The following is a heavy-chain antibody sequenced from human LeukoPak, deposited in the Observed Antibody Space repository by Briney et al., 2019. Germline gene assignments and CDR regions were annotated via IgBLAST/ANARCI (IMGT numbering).Heavy chain of an antibody. CDR1: GGSFSGYY. J-gene: IGHJ5*02. CDR3: ARGMAAAYDYNWFDP. CDR2: INHSGST. Sequence: SETLSLTCAVYGGSFSGYYWSWIRQPPGKGLEWIGEINHSGSTNYNPSLKSRLTMSVDTSKNQLFLKMTSVTAADTAVYFCARGMAAAYDYNWFDPWGQGTLVIVSS. D-gene: IGHD5-12*01. V-gene: IGHV4-34*01.